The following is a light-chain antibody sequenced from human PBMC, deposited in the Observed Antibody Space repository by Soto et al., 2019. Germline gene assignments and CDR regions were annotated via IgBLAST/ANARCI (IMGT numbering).Light chain of an antibody. J-gene: IGKJ1*01. CDR1: QSVSSN. CDR3: QQYNNWPPWT. V-gene: IGKV3-15*01. CDR2: GAS. Sequence: IVMTQSPATLSVSPGERATLSCRASQSVSSNLAWYQQKPGQAPRLLIYGASTRATGIPARFSGSGSGTEFTLTISSLQSEDSEVYFCQQYNNWPPWTFGQGTKVDIK.